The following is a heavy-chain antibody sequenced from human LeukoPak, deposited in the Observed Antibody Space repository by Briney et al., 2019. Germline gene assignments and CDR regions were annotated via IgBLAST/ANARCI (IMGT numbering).Heavy chain of an antibody. D-gene: IGHD3-22*01. J-gene: IGHJ3*01. CDR1: GYTYTNYG. CDR3: ARERGYDSSGYYHDAFDV. V-gene: IGHV1-18*01. CDR2: ISTYNGDT. Sequence: ASVKVCCEASGYTYTNYGISWVRQAPGQGHEWMGWISTYNGDTNYAQKLQGRVTMTTDTSTSTASMELRSLRSDDTAVYYSARERGYDSSGYYHDAFDVWGQGTMVTVSS.